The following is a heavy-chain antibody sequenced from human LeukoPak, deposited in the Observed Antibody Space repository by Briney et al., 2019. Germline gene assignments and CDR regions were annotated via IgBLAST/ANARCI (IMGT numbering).Heavy chain of an antibody. CDR3: ARLNYGDSFDY. V-gene: IGHV4-61*08. Sequence: SETLSLTCTVSGGSISSGGYYWSWIRQHPGKGLEWIGYIYYSGSTNYNPSLKSRVTISVDTSKNQFSLKLSSVTAADTAVYYCARLNYGDSFDYWGQGTLVTVSS. J-gene: IGHJ4*02. D-gene: IGHD4-17*01. CDR1: GGSISSGGYY. CDR2: IYYSGST.